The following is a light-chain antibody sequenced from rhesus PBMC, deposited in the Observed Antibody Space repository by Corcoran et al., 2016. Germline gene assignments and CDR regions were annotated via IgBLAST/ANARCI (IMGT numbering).Light chain of an antibody. V-gene: IGKV1-18*01. CDR1: QGISNY. CDR3: LQEYTTPYS. J-gene: IGKJ2*01. Sequence: DIQMTQSPSSLSASVGDTVTITCQASQGISNYLAWYQQNPGKAPKLLIYDASTLQSGCPSRFSGSGSGTDYTLTISSLQPEDVATYYCLQEYTTPYSFGQGTKVEIK. CDR2: DAS.